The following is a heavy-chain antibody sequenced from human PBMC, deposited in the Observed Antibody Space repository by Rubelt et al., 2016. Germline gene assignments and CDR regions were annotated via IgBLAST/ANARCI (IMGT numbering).Heavy chain of an antibody. CDR1: GGSFSGYS. V-gene: IGHV4-34*01. CDR2: IYHSGST. Sequence: QVQLQQWGAGLLKPSETLSLTCAVYGGSFSGYSWSWIRQPPGKGLEWIGYIYHSGSTYYNPSLKSRGTISVDRSKNQFSLKLSSVTAADTAVYYCARGYDSSGYDYWGQGTLVTVSS. CDR3: ARGYDSSGYDY. D-gene: IGHD3-22*01. J-gene: IGHJ4*02.